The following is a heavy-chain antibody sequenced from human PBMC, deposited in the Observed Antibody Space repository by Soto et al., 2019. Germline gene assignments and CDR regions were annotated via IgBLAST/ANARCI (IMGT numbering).Heavy chain of an antibody. CDR2: IYYSGST. V-gene: IGHV4-39*01. J-gene: IGHJ6*03. Sequence: SETLSLTCTVSGGSISSSSYYWGWIRQPPGKGLEWIGSIYYSGSTYYNPSLKSRVTISVDTSKNQFSLKLSSVTAADTAVYYCASIAAAATFDYYYYYMDVWGKGTTVTVSS. CDR3: ASIAAAATFDYYYYYMDV. D-gene: IGHD6-13*01. CDR1: GGSISSSSYY.